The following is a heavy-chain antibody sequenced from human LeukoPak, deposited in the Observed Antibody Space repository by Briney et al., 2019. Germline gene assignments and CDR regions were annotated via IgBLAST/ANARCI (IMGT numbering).Heavy chain of an antibody. J-gene: IGHJ4*02. D-gene: IGHD6-19*01. Sequence: PSETLSLTCTVSGGSISNYYWSWIRQPPGKGLEWIGYIYYSGSTNYNPSLKSRVTISVDTSKNQFSLELSSVTAADTAVYYCARAVAGLYYFDYWGQGTLVTVSS. CDR1: GGSISNYY. V-gene: IGHV4-59*01. CDR2: IYYSGST. CDR3: ARAVAGLYYFDY.